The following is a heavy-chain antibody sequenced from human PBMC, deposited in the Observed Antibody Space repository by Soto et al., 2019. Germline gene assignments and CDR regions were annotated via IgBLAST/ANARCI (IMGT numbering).Heavy chain of an antibody. CDR3: AAAISVFGVVVPWFDP. Sequence: PLKVSCKTSGFTFHSSAVQWVRQARGQPLEWIGWMVVGSGNTTYAQRFQERVTITRDRSTSTAYLELASLRSEDTAVYYCAAAISVFGVVVPWFDPWGQGTPVTVSS. J-gene: IGHJ5*02. V-gene: IGHV1-58*01. D-gene: IGHD3-3*01. CDR1: GFTFHSSA. CDR2: MVVGSGNT.